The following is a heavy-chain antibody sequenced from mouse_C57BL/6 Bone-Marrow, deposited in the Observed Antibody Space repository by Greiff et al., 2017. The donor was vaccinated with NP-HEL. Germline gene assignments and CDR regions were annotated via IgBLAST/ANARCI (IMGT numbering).Heavy chain of an antibody. D-gene: IGHD4-1*01. V-gene: IGHV5-16*01. CDR3: ARENWGEDYYAMDY. J-gene: IGHJ4*01. CDR2: INYDGSST. CDR1: GFTFSDYY. Sequence: EVKLVESEGGLVQPGSSMKLSCTASGFTFSDYYMAWVRQVPEKGLEWVANINYDGSSTYYLDSLKSRFIISRDNATIILYLKMSSLKSEDTATYDCARENWGEDYYAMDYWGQGTSVTVSS.